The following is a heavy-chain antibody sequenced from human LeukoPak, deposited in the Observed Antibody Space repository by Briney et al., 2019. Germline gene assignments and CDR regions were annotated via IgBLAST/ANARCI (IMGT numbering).Heavy chain of an antibody. J-gene: IGHJ3*02. D-gene: IGHD5-24*01. Sequence: AASVKVSCKASGGTFSSYAISWVRQAPGQGLEWMGGIIPIFGTANYAQKFQGRVTITADESTSTAYMELSGLRSEDTAVYYCAREMATIYPSKSFDIWGQGTMVTVSS. CDR2: IIPIFGTA. V-gene: IGHV1-69*13. CDR1: GGTFSSYA. CDR3: AREMATIYPSKSFDI.